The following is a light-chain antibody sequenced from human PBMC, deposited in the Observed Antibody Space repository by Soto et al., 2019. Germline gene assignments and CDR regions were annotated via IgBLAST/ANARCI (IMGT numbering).Light chain of an antibody. V-gene: IGKV3-20*01. CDR2: GAS. CDR1: QSVSSS. J-gene: IGKJ4*01. Sequence: EMVLTQSPGTVSLSPGERATLSCRASQSVSSSLAWYQQKPGQAPRLLIHGASSRATGIPDRFSGSGSGTDFTLTISRLEPEDFAVYYCQQYGSSPPLTFGGGTKVAIK. CDR3: QQYGSSPPLT.